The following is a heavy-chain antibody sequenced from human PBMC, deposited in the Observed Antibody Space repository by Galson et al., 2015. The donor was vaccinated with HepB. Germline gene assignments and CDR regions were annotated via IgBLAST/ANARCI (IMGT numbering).Heavy chain of an antibody. CDR2: INPNGGAT. Sequence: SVKVSCKGSGCTFIGYHIHWVRQAPGQGLEWLGRINPNGGATTYAQKFQGRVTLTRTTSSKTAYMELTSLKPDDSAVYYCARDLRPTNFGVFTLDYWGQGSLVTVSS. V-gene: IGHV1-2*06. CDR1: GCTFIGYH. J-gene: IGHJ4*02. CDR3: ARDLRPTNFGVFTLDY. D-gene: IGHD3-3*01.